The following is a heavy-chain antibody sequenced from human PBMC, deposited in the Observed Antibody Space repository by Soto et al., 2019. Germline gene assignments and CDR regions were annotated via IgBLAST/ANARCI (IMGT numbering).Heavy chain of an antibody. J-gene: IGHJ6*02. D-gene: IGHD5-12*01. CDR1: GGSISSVGHY. V-gene: IGHV4-31*03. CDR2: IYYSGST. Sequence: PSETLSLTCSVSGGSISSVGHYWTWIRQQPGKGLEWIGYIYYSGSTDYNPSLKSRVTISVDRSKNQFSLNLSSVTDADTAIYYCARESGGYDSSTRYGLDVWGQGTTVTVSS. CDR3: ARESGGYDSSTRYGLDV.